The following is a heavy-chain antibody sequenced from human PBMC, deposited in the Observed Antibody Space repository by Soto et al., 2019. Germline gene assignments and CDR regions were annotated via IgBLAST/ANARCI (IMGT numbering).Heavy chain of an antibody. CDR1: GGSISSSSYY. J-gene: IGHJ3*02. V-gene: IGHV4-39*01. D-gene: IGHD4-4*01. Sequence: QLQLQESGPGLVKPSETLSLTCTVSGGSISSSSYYWGWIRQPPGKGLEWIGSIYYSGSTYYNPSLKSRVTISVDTSKNQFSLKLSSVTAADTAVYYCATPRTYDYSNYVQASDIWGQGTMVTVSS. CDR3: ATPRTYDYSNYVQASDI. CDR2: IYYSGST.